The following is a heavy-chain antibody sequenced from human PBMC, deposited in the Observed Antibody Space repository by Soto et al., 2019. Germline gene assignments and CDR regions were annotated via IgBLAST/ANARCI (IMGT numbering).Heavy chain of an antibody. Sequence: GGSLRLSCAASGFTFSSYGMHWVRQAPGKGLEWVAVIWYDGSNKYYADSVKGRFTISRDNSKNTLYLQMNSLRAEDTAVYYCARDNLFTKDYDFWSGYPNSYYYGMDVWGQGTTVTVSS. D-gene: IGHD3-3*01. CDR3: ARDNLFTKDYDFWSGYPNSYYYGMDV. J-gene: IGHJ6*02. CDR2: IWYDGSNK. CDR1: GFTFSSYG. V-gene: IGHV3-33*01.